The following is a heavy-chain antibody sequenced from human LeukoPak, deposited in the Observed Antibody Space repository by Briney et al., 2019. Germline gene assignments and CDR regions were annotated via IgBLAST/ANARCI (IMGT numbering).Heavy chain of an antibody. CDR1: GGSLSSYY. CDR3: ARRYPRFGAFDI. Sequence: PSETLSLTCTVSGGSLSSYYWSWIRQPPGKGLEWIGYIYYSGSTNYNPSLKSRVTISVDTSKNQSSLELSSVTAADTAVYCCARRYPRFGAFDIWGQGTMVTVSS. D-gene: IGHD3-10*01. CDR2: IYYSGST. J-gene: IGHJ3*02. V-gene: IGHV4-59*08.